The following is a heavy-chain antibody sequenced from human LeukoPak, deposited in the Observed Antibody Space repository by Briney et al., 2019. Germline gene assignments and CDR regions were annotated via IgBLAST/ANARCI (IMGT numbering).Heavy chain of an antibody. CDR3: ARASSSGWFENWFDP. CDR2: IWYDGSNK. V-gene: IGHV3-33*01. J-gene: IGHJ5*02. D-gene: IGHD6-19*01. CDR1: GFTFRSYG. Sequence: GRSLRLSCAASGFTFRSYGMPWVRSTPGKGLEWVAVIWYDGSNKYYADSVKGPFTISRNNSKNTLYLQMNSLRAEDTAVYYCARASSSGWFENWFDPWGQGTLVTVSS.